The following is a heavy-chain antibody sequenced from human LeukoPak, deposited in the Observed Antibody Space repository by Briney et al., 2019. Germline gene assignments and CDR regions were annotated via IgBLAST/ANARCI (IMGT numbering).Heavy chain of an antibody. V-gene: IGHV4-34*01. CDR3: ARGRIHSRRFSYYMDV. CDR1: GGSFSGYY. D-gene: IGHD2-15*01. CDR2: INHSGST. Sequence: SETLSLTCAVYGGSFSGYYWSWIRQPPGKGLEWIGEINHSGSTNYNPSLKSRVTISVDTSKNQFSLKLSSVTAADTAVYYCARGRIHSRRFSYYMDVWGKGTTVTGSS. J-gene: IGHJ6*03.